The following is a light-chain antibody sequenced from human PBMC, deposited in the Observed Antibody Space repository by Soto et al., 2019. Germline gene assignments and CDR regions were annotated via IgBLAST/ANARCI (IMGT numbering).Light chain of an antibody. CDR3: LQDYYYPYT. Sequence: AIQMTQSPSSLSASVGDRVTITCRASQGIRNDLAWYQQKPRKAPKLLIYAASSLQSGVSSRFSGSGSGTDFTLTISSLQPEDFATYYCLQDYYYPYTFGQGTKREIK. V-gene: IGKV1-6*01. J-gene: IGKJ2*01. CDR1: QGIRND. CDR2: AAS.